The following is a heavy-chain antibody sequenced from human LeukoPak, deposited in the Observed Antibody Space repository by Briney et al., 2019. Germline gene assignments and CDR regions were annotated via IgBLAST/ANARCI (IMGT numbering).Heavy chain of an antibody. J-gene: IGHJ2*01. D-gene: IGHD2-21*02. V-gene: IGHV1-46*01. CDR2: INPSGGST. CDR1: GYTSTSYY. CDR3: ARDRGSKRVAYCGGDCYIGYFDL. Sequence: GASVKVSCKASGYTSTSYYMHWVRQAPGQGLEWMGIINPSGGSTSYAQKFQGRVTMTRDTSTSTVYMELSSLRSEDTAVYYCARDRGSKRVAYCGGDCYIGYFDLWGRGTLVTVSS.